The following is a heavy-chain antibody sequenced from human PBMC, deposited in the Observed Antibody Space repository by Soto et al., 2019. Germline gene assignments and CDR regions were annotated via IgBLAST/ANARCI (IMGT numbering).Heavy chain of an antibody. D-gene: IGHD3-10*01. J-gene: IGHJ6*03. CDR2: IYYSGST. V-gene: IGHV4-59*08. CDR3: ARLHYGSGSYYNPMGYYYYYMDV. CDR1: GGSISSYY. Sequence: SETLSLTCTVSGGSISSYYWSWIRQPPGKGLEWIGYIYYSGSTNYNPSLKSRVTISVDTSKNQFSLKLSSVTAADTAVYYCARLHYGSGSYYNPMGYYYYYMDVWGKGTTVTVSS.